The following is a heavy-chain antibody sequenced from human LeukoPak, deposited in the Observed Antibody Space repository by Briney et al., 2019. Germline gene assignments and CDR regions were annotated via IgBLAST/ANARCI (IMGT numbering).Heavy chain of an antibody. CDR2: TFGTETT. V-gene: IGHV4-59*01. D-gene: IGHD4-17*01. CDR3: ARGSVTPDAGY. CDR1: RSPMSGYY. Sequence: PSETLSLTCSVSRSPMSGYYWSWIRQPPGKGLEWIGYTFGTETTDYNPSLKSRLVISVDTSKNHVSLTLNSVTAADTAFYYCARGSVTPDAGYWGPGTLVTVSS. J-gene: IGHJ4*02.